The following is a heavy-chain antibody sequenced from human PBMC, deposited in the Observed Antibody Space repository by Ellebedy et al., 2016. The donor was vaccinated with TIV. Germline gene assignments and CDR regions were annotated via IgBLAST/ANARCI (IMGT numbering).Heavy chain of an antibody. CDR3: ARLKQSRDRSHWYFDL. CDR2: IFMSGST. D-gene: IGHD1-14*01. CDR1: GGSLSSYY. J-gene: IGHJ2*01. Sequence: SETLSLXCTVSGGSLSSYYWSWIRQSAGKGLEWIGRIFMSGSTSYNPSLKNRVTMSVDASKTQVSLNLSSVIAADTAVYFCARLKQSRDRSHWYFDLWGRGTLVTVSS. V-gene: IGHV4-4*07.